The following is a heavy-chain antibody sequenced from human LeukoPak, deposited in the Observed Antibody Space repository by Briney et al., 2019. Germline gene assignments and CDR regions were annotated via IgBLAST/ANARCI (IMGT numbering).Heavy chain of an antibody. J-gene: IGHJ4*02. CDR2: IYYSGST. CDR1: GGSISSYY. D-gene: IGHD6-19*01. V-gene: IGHV4-59*08. CDR3: ARGEVAVYLFDY. Sequence: SETLSLTCTVSGGSISSYYWSWIRQPPGKGLEWIGYIYYSGSTNYNPSLKSRVTISVDTSKNQFSLKLSSVTAADTAVYYCARGEVAVYLFDYWGQGTLVTVSS.